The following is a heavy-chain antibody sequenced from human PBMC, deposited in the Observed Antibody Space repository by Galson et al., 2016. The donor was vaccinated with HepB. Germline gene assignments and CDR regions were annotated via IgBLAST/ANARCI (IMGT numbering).Heavy chain of an antibody. Sequence: ALVKPTQTLTLTCTFSGFSLTTSGVSVGWIRQPPGKALEWLALIYWDDDYRYSPSLNTRLTITKDPSKNQVVLTMTNRDPVDTGTYYCVYNSPRQQLAPNNYQYYYMDVWGKGTTVTVSS. V-gene: IGHV2-5*04. CDR3: VYNSPRQQLAPNNYQYYYMDV. CDR2: IYWDDDY. CDR1: GFSLTTSGVS. D-gene: IGHD6-13*01. J-gene: IGHJ6*03.